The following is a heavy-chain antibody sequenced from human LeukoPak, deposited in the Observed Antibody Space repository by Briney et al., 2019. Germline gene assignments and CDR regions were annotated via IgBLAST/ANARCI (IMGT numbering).Heavy chain of an antibody. Sequence: GGSLRLSCAASGFTVSSNYMSWVRQAPGKGLEWVSVIYSGGSTYYADSVKGRFTTSRDNSKNTLYLQINSLRAEDTAVYYCARDRYGPRGNYFDYWGQGTLVTVSS. J-gene: IGHJ4*02. V-gene: IGHV3-53*01. CDR2: IYSGGST. D-gene: IGHD4/OR15-4a*01. CDR1: GFTVSSNY. CDR3: ARDRYGPRGNYFDY.